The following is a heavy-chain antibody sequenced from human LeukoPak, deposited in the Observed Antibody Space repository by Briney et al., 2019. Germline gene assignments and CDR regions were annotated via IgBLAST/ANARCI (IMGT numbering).Heavy chain of an antibody. CDR1: GFTFDDYA. D-gene: IGHD1-26*01. J-gene: IGHJ4*02. CDR2: IRWNSGRI. Sequence: GRSLRLSCAASGFTFDDYAMHWVRQAPGKGLVWVSGIRWNSGRIGYADSVKGRFAISRDNAKNSLYLQMNSLRAEDTALYYCAKDTSSSGSYYPTDYWGQGTLVTVSS. CDR3: AKDTSSSGSYYPTDY. V-gene: IGHV3-9*01.